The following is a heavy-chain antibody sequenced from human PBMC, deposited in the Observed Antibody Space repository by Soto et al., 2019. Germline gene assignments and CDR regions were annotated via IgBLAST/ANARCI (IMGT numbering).Heavy chain of an antibody. CDR1: GFTFSSYA. Sequence: PGGSLRLSCAASGFTFSSYAMSWVRQAPGKGLEWVSAISGSGGSTYYADSVKGRFTISRDNSKNTLYLQMNSLRAEDTAVYYCAKDLSLTYYYDSSGSGSDYWGQGPLVTVST. D-gene: IGHD3-22*01. CDR2: ISGSGGST. V-gene: IGHV3-23*01. J-gene: IGHJ4*02. CDR3: AKDLSLTYYYDSSGSGSDY.